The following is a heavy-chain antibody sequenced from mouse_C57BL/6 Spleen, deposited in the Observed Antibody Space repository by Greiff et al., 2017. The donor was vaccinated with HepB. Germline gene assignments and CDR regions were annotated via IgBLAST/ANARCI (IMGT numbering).Heavy chain of an antibody. CDR2: ISDGGSYT. D-gene: IGHD2-3*01. CDR3: ARDGVSYDGFDY. CDR1: GFTFSSYA. J-gene: IGHJ2*01. V-gene: IGHV5-4*01. Sequence: EVKVVESGGGLVKPGGSLKLSCAASGFTFSSYAMSWVRQTPEKRLEWVATISDGGSYTYYPDNVKGRFTISRDNAKNNLYLQMSHLKSEDTAMYYCARDGVSYDGFDYWGQGTTLTVSS.